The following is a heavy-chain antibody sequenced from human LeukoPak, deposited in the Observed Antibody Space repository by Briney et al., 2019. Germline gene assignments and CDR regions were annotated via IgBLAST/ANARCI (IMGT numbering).Heavy chain of an antibody. CDR3: ARDGPSSGYYPYFDY. V-gene: IGHV3-11*01. Sequence: PGGSLRLSCAAFGFTFSDYYMSWIRQAPGKGLEWVSYISSSGSTIYYADSVKGRFTISRDNAKNSLYLQMNSLRAEDTAVYYCARDGPSSGYYPYFDYWGQGTLVTVSS. CDR1: GFTFSDYY. CDR2: ISSSGSTI. J-gene: IGHJ4*02. D-gene: IGHD3-22*01.